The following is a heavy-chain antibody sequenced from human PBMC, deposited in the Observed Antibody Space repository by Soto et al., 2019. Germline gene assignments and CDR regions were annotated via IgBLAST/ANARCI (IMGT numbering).Heavy chain of an antibody. CDR1: GFTFDDYA. J-gene: IGHJ6*02. V-gene: IGHV3-9*01. CDR2: ISWNSGSI. CDR3: AKSVDYYDSSGYYYYGMDV. D-gene: IGHD3-22*01. Sequence: GGSLRLSCAASGFTFDDYAMHWVRQAPGKGLEWVSGISWNSGSIGYADSVKGRFTISRDNAKNSLYLQMNSLRAEDTALYYCAKSVDYYDSSGYYYYGMDVWGQGTTVTVFS.